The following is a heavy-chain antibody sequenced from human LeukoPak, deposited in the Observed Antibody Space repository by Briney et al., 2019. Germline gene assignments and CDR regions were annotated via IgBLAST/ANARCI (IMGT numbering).Heavy chain of an antibody. CDR1: GGSFSGYY. Sequence: SETLSLTCAVYGGSFSGYYWSWIRQPPGKGLEWIGYIYYSGSTNYNPSLKSRVTISVDTSKNQFSLKLSSVTAADTAVYYCARGGGSYSAFDIWGQGTMVTVSS. CDR3: ARGGGSYSAFDI. V-gene: IGHV4-59*12. J-gene: IGHJ3*02. D-gene: IGHD1-26*01. CDR2: IYYSGST.